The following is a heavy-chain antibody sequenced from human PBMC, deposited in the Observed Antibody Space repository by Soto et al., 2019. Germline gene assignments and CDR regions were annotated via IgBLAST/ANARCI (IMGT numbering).Heavy chain of an antibody. V-gene: IGHV1-69*01. CDR1: GDTFGSDS. Sequence: QVQLVQSGAEVRKPGSSVKVSCQASGDTFGSDSINWVRQAPGQGLEWMGGIIPMLEKPNYAQTLQDRLTITADESAKTAYMELRNLRSEDTAVYFCARLRRGAFDPWGQGTPVTVSS. J-gene: IGHJ5*02. CDR3: ARLRRGAFDP. CDR2: IIPMLEKP.